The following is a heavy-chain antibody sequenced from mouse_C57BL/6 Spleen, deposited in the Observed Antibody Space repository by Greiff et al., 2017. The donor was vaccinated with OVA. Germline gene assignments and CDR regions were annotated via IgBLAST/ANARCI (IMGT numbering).Heavy chain of an antibody. J-gene: IGHJ4*01. CDR2: IWSGGST. CDR1: GFSLTSYG. V-gene: IGHV2-2*01. CDR3: ARSLDYYGSSHYYAMDY. D-gene: IGHD1-1*01. Sequence: VQVVESGPGLVQPSQSLSITCTVSGFSLTSYGVHWVRQSPGKGLEWLGVIWSGGSTDYNAAFISRLSISKDNSKSQVFFKMNSLQADDTAIYYCARSLDYYGSSHYYAMDYWGQGTSVTVSS.